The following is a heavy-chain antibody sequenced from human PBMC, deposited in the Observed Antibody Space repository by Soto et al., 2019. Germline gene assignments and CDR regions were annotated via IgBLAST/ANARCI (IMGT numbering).Heavy chain of an antibody. V-gene: IGHV4-31*03. Sequence: QVQLQESGPGLVKPSQTLSLTCTVSGGSISSGGYYWSGILQPTGKGLEWIGYIYYSVSTYYNPCLKSRVTLPVDTSKNQFSLKLSSVTAADTAVYSGASSSTSLGMDVWGQGTTVTVSS. D-gene: IGHD2-2*01. CDR2: IYYSVST. CDR3: ASSSTSLGMDV. CDR1: GGSISSGGYY. J-gene: IGHJ6*02.